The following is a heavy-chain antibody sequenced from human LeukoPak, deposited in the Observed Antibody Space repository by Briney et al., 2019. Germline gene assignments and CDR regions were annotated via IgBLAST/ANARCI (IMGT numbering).Heavy chain of an antibody. J-gene: IGHJ3*02. CDR2: IKPDGRQE. V-gene: IGHV3-7*03. CDR1: GFTFSANW. CDR3: AKERGTAGECAFDI. D-gene: IGHD3-10*01. Sequence: PGGSLRLSCAASGFTFSANWISWVRRAPGKGLEWVANIKPDGRQEYYVDSVNGRFTISRDNAKNSLYLQMNSLRAEDTAVYYCAKERGTAGECAFDIWGQGTLVTVP.